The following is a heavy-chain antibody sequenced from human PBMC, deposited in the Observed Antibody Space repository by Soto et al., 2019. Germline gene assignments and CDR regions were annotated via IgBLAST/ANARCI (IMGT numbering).Heavy chain of an antibody. CDR1: GGTFSSYA. V-gene: IGHV1-69*12. CDR2: IIPIFGTA. J-gene: IGHJ5*02. CDR3: ARDXXXXXXXXXXXXDP. Sequence: QVQLVQAGAEVKKPGSSVKVSCKASGGTFSSYAISWVRQAPGQGLEWMGEIIPIFGTANYAQKFQGRVTITADESTSXXYMELSSLRSEDTAVYYCARDXXXXXXXXXXXXDPWGQGTLVTVSS.